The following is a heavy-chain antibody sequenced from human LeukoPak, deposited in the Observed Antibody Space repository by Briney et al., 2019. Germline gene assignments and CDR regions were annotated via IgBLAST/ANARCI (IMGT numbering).Heavy chain of an antibody. Sequence: PGKSLRLSCAASGFTFSSYGMHWVRQAPGKGLEWVAVISYDGSNKYYADSVKGRFTISRDNSKNTLYLQMNSLRAEDTAVYYCAKNRASSSWYPKDYFDYWGQGALVTVSS. CDR3: AKNRASSSWYPKDYFDY. V-gene: IGHV3-30*18. CDR1: GFTFSSYG. CDR2: ISYDGSNK. J-gene: IGHJ4*02. D-gene: IGHD6-13*01.